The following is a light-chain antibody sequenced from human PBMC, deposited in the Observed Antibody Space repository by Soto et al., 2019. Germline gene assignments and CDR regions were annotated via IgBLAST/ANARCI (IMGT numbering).Light chain of an antibody. Sequence: EIVLTQSPATLSLSPGERATLSCRASQSVGSYLAWYQHKPGQAPRLLIYGASNRATDIPGRFSGRGSGTDFTLPISSLDSGDSAVYYCQQRDKWPRTFGQGTKLEIK. J-gene: IGKJ2*01. CDR2: GAS. CDR1: QSVGSY. CDR3: QQRDKWPRT. V-gene: IGKV3-11*01.